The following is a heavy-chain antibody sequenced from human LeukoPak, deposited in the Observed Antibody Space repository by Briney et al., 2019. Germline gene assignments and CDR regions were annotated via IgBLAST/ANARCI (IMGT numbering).Heavy chain of an antibody. CDR2: IIPIFGTA. J-gene: IGHJ4*02. CDR3: ASRVGDYDFWSGYYVHY. Sequence: ASVKVSCKASGGTFSSYAISWVRQAPGQGLEWMGGIIPIFGTANYAQKFQGRVTITADESTSTAYMELSSLRSEDTAVYYCASRVGDYDFWSGYYVHYWGQGTLVTVSS. V-gene: IGHV1-69*13. CDR1: GGTFSSYA. D-gene: IGHD3-3*01.